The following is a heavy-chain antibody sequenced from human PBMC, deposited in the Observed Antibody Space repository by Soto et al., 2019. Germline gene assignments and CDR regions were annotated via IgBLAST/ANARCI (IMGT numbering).Heavy chain of an antibody. J-gene: IGHJ4*02. D-gene: IGHD6-13*01. Sequence: QVQLVQSGAEVKKPGSSVKVSCKASGGTFSSYTISWVRQAPGQRLEWMGRIIPILGIANYAQKFQGRVTITADKSTSTAYMELSSLRSEDTAVYYCARGGRGIAAEGFDYWGQGTLVTVSS. V-gene: IGHV1-69*02. CDR1: GGTFSSYT. CDR2: IIPILGIA. CDR3: ARGGRGIAAEGFDY.